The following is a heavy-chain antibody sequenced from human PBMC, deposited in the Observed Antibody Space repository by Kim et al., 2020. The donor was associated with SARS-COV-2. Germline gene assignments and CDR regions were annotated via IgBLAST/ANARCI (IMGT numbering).Heavy chain of an antibody. Sequence: YAHSVKGRFTISRDNSKNTLYLQMNGLRAEDTAVYYCAREVVGAFDGMDVWGQGTTVTVSS. D-gene: IGHD2-15*01. CDR3: AREVVGAFDGMDV. V-gene: IGHV3-33*01. J-gene: IGHJ6*02.